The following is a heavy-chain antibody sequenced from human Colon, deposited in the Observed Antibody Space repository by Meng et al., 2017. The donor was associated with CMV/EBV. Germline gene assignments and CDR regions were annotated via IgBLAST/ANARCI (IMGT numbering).Heavy chain of an antibody. CDR1: AGHITSTHW. Sequence: CVVSAGHITSTHWWNWVRQSPVKGLEWIGEISHSGNTNYNPSLKSRLIMSVDKTKNQFSLRLSSVTAADTAIYYCARDGYSSGYYFDYWGPGTLVTVSS. V-gene: IGHV4-4*02. J-gene: IGHJ4*02. CDR3: ARDGYSSGYYFDY. CDR2: ISHSGNT. D-gene: IGHD3-22*01.